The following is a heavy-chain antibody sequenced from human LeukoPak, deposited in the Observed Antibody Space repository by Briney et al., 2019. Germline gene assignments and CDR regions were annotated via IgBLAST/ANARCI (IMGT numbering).Heavy chain of an antibody. D-gene: IGHD2-15*01. CDR1: GGTFSSYA. J-gene: IGHJ1*01. Sequence: SVKVSCKASGGTFSSYAISWVRQAPGQGLEWMGRTIPIFGTANYAQKFQGRVTITTDESTSTAYMELSSLRSEDTAVYYCATPGREYCSGGSCYEYFQHWGQGTLVTVSS. CDR3: ATPGREYCSGGSCYEYFQH. CDR2: TIPIFGTA. V-gene: IGHV1-69*05.